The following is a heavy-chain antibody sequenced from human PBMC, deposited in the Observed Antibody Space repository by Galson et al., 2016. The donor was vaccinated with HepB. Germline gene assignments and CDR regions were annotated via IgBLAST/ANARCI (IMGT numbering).Heavy chain of an antibody. V-gene: IGHV4-59*01. J-gene: IGHJ4*02. Sequence: SETLSLTCTVSGGSFSNYYWSWIRQPPGKRLEWIGYTYYSGFTNYNPSLNSRVTMSVDTSKNQFSLRLNSVTAADTAVYYRASSPRNDYGDPWTYYFDSWGQGTLVTVSS. CDR3: ASSPRNDYGDPWTYYFDS. CDR2: TYYSGFT. D-gene: IGHD4-17*01. CDR1: GGSFSNYY.